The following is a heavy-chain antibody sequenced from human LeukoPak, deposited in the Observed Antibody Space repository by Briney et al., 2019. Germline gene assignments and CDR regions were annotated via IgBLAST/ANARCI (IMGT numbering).Heavy chain of an antibody. CDR3: AANYYDSGSSPY. Sequence: GGTLRLSCAASGFTFSSYGMSWVRQAPGKGLEWVSVISGSGGTTYYADSVKGRFTISRDNSKNTLYLHMNSLRVEDTAVYFCAANYYDSGSSPYWGQGTLVTVSS. CDR2: ISGSGGTT. CDR1: GFTFSSYG. D-gene: IGHD3-10*01. J-gene: IGHJ4*02. V-gene: IGHV3-23*01.